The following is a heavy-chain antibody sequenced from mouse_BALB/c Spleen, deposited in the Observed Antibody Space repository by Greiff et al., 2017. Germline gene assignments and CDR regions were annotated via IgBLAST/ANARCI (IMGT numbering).Heavy chain of an antibody. CDR2: ISSGGSYT. D-gene: IGHD2-2*01. Sequence: EVQGVESGGGLVKPGGSLKLSCAASGFTFSSYAMSWVRQSPEKRLEWVAEISSGGSYTYYPDTVTGRFTISRYNAKNTLYLEMSSLRSEDTAMYYCARWGYYGYDWFAYWGQGTLVTVSA. J-gene: IGHJ3*01. V-gene: IGHV5-9-4*01. CDR3: ARWGYYGYDWFAY. CDR1: GFTFSSYA.